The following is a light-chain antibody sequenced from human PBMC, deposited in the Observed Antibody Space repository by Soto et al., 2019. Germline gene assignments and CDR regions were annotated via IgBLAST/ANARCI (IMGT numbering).Light chain of an antibody. V-gene: IGLV2-23*02. CDR1: SSDVGTYNL. CDR2: DAT. Sequence: QCVRTHAASVTGSARDASTISCTGTSSDVGTYNLVSWYQHHPGKAPKLMIYDATKRPSGVSNRFSGSKSGNTASLTISGLQAEDEPDYYCCSYAGSSTVYVFGTGTKVTV. CDR3: CSYAGSSTVYV. J-gene: IGLJ1*01.